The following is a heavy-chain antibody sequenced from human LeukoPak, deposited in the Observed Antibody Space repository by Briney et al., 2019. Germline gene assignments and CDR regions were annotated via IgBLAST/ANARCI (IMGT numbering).Heavy chain of an antibody. CDR3: ARKQQQLVRFDP. Sequence: SVKVSCKASGGTFSSYAISWVRQAPGQGLEWMGGIIPIFGTANYAQKFQGRVTITADESTSTAYMELSSLRSEDTAVYYCARKQQQLVRFDPWGQGTLVTVSS. CDR1: GGTFSSYA. D-gene: IGHD6-13*01. J-gene: IGHJ5*02. V-gene: IGHV1-69*13. CDR2: IIPIFGTA.